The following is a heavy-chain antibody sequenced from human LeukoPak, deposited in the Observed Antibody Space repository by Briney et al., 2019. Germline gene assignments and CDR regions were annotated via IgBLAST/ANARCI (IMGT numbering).Heavy chain of an antibody. CDR3: ARGSPRVAGLSKDWYFDL. CDR2: IYYSGST. CDR1: GGSISSYY. J-gene: IGHJ2*01. Sequence: SETLSLTCTVSGGSISSYYWSWIRQPPGKGLEWIGHIYYSGSTNYNPSLKSRVTISVDTSKNQFSLKLSSVTAADTAVYYCARGSPRVAGLSKDWYFDLWGRGTLVTVSS. D-gene: IGHD6-19*01. V-gene: IGHV4-59*12.